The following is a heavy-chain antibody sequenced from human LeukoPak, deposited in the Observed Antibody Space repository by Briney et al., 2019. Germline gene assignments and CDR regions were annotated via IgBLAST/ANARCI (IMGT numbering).Heavy chain of an antibody. CDR1: GFTFNTYS. D-gene: IGHD3-10*01. J-gene: IGHJ4*02. Sequence: PGGSLRLSCAASGFTFNTYSMNWARQAPGKGLEWVSSIDSSGGYMFYADSVKGRFIISRDNAKDSLYLQMNSLRVEDTAVYYCAKSKKGSAFAHFDFWGQGTLVTVSS. V-gene: IGHV3-21*06. CDR2: IDSSGGYM. CDR3: AKSKKGSAFAHFDF.